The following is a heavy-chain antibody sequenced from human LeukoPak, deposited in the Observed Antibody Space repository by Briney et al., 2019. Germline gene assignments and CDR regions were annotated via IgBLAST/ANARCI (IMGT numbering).Heavy chain of an antibody. CDR3: ARVKDDSSGLSFDY. D-gene: IGHD3-22*01. CDR1: GGSISSYY. Sequence: SETLSLTCTVSGGSISSYYWSWIRQPPGKGLEWIGYIYYSGSTNYNPSLKSRVTISVDTSKNQFSLKLSSVTAADTAVYYCARVKDDSSGLSFDYWGQGTLVTVSS. V-gene: IGHV4-59*01. CDR2: IYYSGST. J-gene: IGHJ4*02.